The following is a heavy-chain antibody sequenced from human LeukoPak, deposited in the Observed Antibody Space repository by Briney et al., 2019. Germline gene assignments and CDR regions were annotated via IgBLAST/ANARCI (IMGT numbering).Heavy chain of an antibody. Sequence: PGGSLRLSCAASGFTVSSNYMSRVRQAPGKGLEWVSVIYSGGSTYYADSVKGRFTISRDNSKNTLYLQMNSLRAEDTAVYYCARDAGYDFWSGYYQGYFDYWGQGTLVTVSS. V-gene: IGHV3-66*02. CDR1: GFTVSSNY. D-gene: IGHD3-3*01. J-gene: IGHJ4*02. CDR3: ARDAGYDFWSGYYQGYFDY. CDR2: IYSGGST.